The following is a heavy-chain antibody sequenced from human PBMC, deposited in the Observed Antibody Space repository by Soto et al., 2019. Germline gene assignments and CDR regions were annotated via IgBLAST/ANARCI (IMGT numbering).Heavy chain of an antibody. J-gene: IGHJ5*02. CDR3: ARERAEEYSSSRWFDP. D-gene: IGHD6-6*01. Sequence: QVQLVQSGAEVKKPGSSVKVSCKASGGTFSSYAISWVRQAPGQGLEWMGGIIPIFGTANYAQKFQGRVTITADESTSTAYMEMSSLRSEDTAVYYCARERAEEYSSSRWFDPWGQGTLVTVSS. CDR1: GGTFSSYA. V-gene: IGHV1-69*01. CDR2: IIPIFGTA.